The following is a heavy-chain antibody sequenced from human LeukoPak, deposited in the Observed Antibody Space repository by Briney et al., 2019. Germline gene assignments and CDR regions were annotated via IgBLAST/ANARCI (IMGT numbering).Heavy chain of an antibody. J-gene: IGHJ6*02. Sequence: VASVKVSCKASGYTFTSYGISWVRQAPGQGLEWMGWISAYNGNTNYAQKLQGRVTMTTDTSTSTAYMELSRLRSDDTAVYYCARGGGGRITMVRGVMAYGMDVWGQGTTVTVSS. CDR2: ISAYNGNT. CDR3: ARGGGGRITMVRGVMAYGMDV. CDR1: GYTFTSYG. V-gene: IGHV1-18*01. D-gene: IGHD3-10*01.